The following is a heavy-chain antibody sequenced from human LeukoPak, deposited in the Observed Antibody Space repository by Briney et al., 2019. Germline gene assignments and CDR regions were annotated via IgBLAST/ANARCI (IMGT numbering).Heavy chain of an antibody. Sequence: ASVKVSCKASGYTFTSYGISWVRQAPGQGLEWMGWVNTNTWNPTYAQGFTGRFVFSLDTSVSTAYLQISSLKAEDTAVYYCARESVAASDYWGQGTLVTVSS. CDR2: VNTNTWNP. J-gene: IGHJ4*02. CDR3: ARESVAASDY. V-gene: IGHV7-4-1*02. D-gene: IGHD2-15*01. CDR1: GYTFTSYG.